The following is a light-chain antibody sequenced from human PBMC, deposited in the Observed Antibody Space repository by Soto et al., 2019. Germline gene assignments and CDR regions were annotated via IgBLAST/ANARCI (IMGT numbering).Light chain of an antibody. CDR3: QQYGSSIT. CDR1: QSVSSSY. V-gene: IGKV3-20*01. Sequence: IILTQSPCTLSLSPGERATLSCRASQSVSSSYLAWYQQKPGQAPRLLIYGASSRATGIPDRFSGSGSGTDFTLTISRLEPEDFAVYYCQQYGSSITFGQGTRLENK. CDR2: GAS. J-gene: IGKJ5*01.